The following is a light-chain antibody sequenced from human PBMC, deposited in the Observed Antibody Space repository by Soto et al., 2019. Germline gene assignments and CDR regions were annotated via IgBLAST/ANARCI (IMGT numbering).Light chain of an antibody. Sequence: DIPMTQSPSSLSASVGDRVTITCRASQGIRTDLGWYQQKAGEAPKRLIYTASSLQSGVPSRFSGSGAGTEFTLTISSLQPEDFATYYCLQHNSYPLTFGGGTKLEIK. CDR2: TAS. CDR3: LQHNSYPLT. J-gene: IGKJ4*01. V-gene: IGKV1-17*01. CDR1: QGIRTD.